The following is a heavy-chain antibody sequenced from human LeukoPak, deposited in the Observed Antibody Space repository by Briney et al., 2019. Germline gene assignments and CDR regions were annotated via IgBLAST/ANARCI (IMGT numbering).Heavy chain of an antibody. CDR1: GYTFTSYY. Sequence: ASVKVSCKASGYTFTSYYMHWVRQAPGQGLEWMGIINPSGGSTSYAQKFQGRVTMTRDMSTSTVYMELSSLRSEDTAVYYCARTWILEAFDIWGQGTMVTVSS. CDR2: INPSGGST. CDR3: ARTWILEAFDI. V-gene: IGHV1-46*01. J-gene: IGHJ3*02. D-gene: IGHD5-18*01.